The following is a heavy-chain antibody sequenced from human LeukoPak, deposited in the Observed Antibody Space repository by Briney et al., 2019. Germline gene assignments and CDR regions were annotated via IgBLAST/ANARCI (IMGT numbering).Heavy chain of an antibody. J-gene: IGHJ4*02. D-gene: IGHD3-10*01. V-gene: IGHV1-18*01. CDR3: ARDYYGSGTRIFDY. CDR1: GYTFTSYG. CDR2: ISAYNGNT. Sequence: ASVKVSCKASGYTFTSYGISWVRQVPGQGLEWMGWISAYNGNTNYAQKLQGRVTMTTDTSTSTAYMELRSLRSDDTAVYYCARDYYGSGTRIFDYWGQGTLVTVSS.